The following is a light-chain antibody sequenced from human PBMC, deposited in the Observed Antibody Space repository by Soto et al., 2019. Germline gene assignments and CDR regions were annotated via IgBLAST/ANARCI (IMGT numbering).Light chain of an antibody. CDR2: DAS. CDR1: QSIANW. V-gene: IGKV1-5*01. Sequence: DIQMTQSPSTLSASVGDRVTITCRASQSIANWLAWYQQNPGKAPTLLIYDASTLESGVPSRFSGSGSGTEFTLTISSLQPDDFPTYYCQQYNSYPLTFGGGTKVDVK. J-gene: IGKJ4*01. CDR3: QQYNSYPLT.